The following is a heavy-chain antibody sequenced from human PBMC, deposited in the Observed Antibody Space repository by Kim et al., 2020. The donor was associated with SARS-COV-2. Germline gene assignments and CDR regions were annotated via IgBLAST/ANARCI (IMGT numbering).Heavy chain of an antibody. V-gene: IGHV3-33*01. CDR2: IWYDGSNK. J-gene: IGHJ4*02. Sequence: GGSQRLSCAASGFTFSSYGMHWVRQAPGKGLEWVAVIWYDGSNKYYADSVKGRFTISRDNSKNTLYLQMNSLRAEDTAVYYCARYGGVRLQKSGYFDYWGQGTLVTVSS. CDR3: ARYGGVRLQKSGYFDY. D-gene: IGHD5-12*01. CDR1: GFTFSSYG.